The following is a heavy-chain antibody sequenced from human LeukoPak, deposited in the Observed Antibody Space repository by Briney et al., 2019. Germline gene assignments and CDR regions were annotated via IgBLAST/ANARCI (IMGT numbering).Heavy chain of an antibody. Sequence: SETLSLTCTVSGGSISSSSYYWGWIRQPPGKGLEWIVSIYYSGTTYYNPSLKSRVTISVDTSKNQFSLKLSSVTAADTAVYYCARGGRAAGTFGYWGQGTLVTVSS. D-gene: IGHD6-13*01. J-gene: IGHJ4*02. CDR1: GGSISSSSYY. V-gene: IGHV4-39*01. CDR2: IYYSGTT. CDR3: ARGGRAAGTFGY.